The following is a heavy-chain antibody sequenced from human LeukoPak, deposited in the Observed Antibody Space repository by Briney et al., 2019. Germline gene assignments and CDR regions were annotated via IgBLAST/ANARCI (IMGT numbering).Heavy chain of an antibody. CDR3: ARVYSGNTPYFDY. D-gene: IGHD1-26*01. CDR2: ISYDGSHK. CDR1: GFIFSSFD. Sequence: GGSLRLSCSASGFIFSSFDMHWVRQAPGTGLDWVAVISYDGSHKYYADSVKGRFTISRDNFKNTLSLQMNSLRPEDTAVYYCARVYSGNTPYFDYWGQGTLVTVSS. V-gene: IGHV3-30*03. J-gene: IGHJ4*02.